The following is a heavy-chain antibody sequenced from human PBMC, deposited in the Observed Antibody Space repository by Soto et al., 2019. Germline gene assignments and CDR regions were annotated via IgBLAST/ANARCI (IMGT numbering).Heavy chain of an antibody. Sequence: AXATLSCTSAGSTFPSAYMFWLRQAPGKGLEWMGIINPSGGSTSYAQKFQGRVTMTRDTSTSTVYMELSSLRSEDTAVYYCARILNYYDSSGYYLGYWGQGTRVTVSA. J-gene: IGHJ4*02. CDR1: GSTFPSAY. V-gene: IGHV1-46*01. CDR3: ARILNYYDSSGYYLGY. CDR2: INPSGGST. D-gene: IGHD3-22*01.